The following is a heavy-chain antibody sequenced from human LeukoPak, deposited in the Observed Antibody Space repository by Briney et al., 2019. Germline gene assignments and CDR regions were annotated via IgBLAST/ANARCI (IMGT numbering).Heavy chain of an antibody. V-gene: IGHV4-4*02. Sequence: PSETLSLTCAVSGGSISSNNWWGWVRQPPGKGLEWIGEIYHSGSPNYNPSLKSRVTISVDKSRNHFSLNLSSVTAADTAVYYCARASVVALDYWGQGTLVTVSS. CDR2: IYHSGSP. CDR3: ARASVVALDY. J-gene: IGHJ4*02. CDR1: GGSISSNNW. D-gene: IGHD4-23*01.